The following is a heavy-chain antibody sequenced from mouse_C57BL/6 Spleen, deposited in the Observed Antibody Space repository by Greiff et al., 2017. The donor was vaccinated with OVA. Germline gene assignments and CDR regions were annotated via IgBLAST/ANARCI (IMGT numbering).Heavy chain of an antibody. Sequence: EVQLQESGGGLVKPGGSLKLSCAASGFTFSDYGMHWVRQAPEKGLEWVAYISSGSSTIYYADTVKGRFTISRDNAKNTLFLQMTSLRSEDTAMYYCARSIYYDAMDYWGQGTSVTVSS. J-gene: IGHJ4*01. CDR1: GFTFSDYG. CDR3: ARSIYYDAMDY. V-gene: IGHV5-17*01. CDR2: ISSGSSTI. D-gene: IGHD2-1*01.